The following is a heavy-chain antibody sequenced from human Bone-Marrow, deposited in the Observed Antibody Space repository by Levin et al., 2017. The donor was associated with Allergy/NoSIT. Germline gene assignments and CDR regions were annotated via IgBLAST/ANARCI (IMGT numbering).Heavy chain of an antibody. CDR3: ARGGAARPDY. D-gene: IGHD6-6*01. V-gene: IGHV3-48*02. J-gene: IGHJ4*02. CDR2: ISSSSSSI. CDR1: GFIFSNYG. Sequence: ASVKVSCAASGFIFSNYGMNWVRQAQGKGLEWVSYISSSSSSISYADSVKGRFTISRDNAKNSLYLQMNSLRDGDTAVYYCARGGAARPDYWGQGTLGTVSS.